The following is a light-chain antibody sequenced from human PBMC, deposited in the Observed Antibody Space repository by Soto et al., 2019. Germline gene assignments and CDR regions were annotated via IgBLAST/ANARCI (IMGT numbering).Light chain of an antibody. CDR2: AAS. CDR1: QSVITY. J-gene: IGKJ2*01. V-gene: IGKV1-39*01. Sequence: DIQMTQSPSSLSASVGDRVTITCRASQSVITYLNWYQQKPGRAPKLLLYAASNLPSGVTSRFSGSGSGTEFTLTIDTLQPDDFSTYYCQQSRNTPHTFGQGTTVEIK. CDR3: QQSRNTPHT.